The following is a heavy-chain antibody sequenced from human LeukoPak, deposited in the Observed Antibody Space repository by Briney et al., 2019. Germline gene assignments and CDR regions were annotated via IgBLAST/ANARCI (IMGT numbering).Heavy chain of an antibody. Sequence: PGGSLRLSCAASGFTFSSYAMHWVRQAPGKGLEWVAVISYDGSNKYYADSVKGRFTISRDNSKNTLYLQMNSLRAEDTAVYYCARGAPRDYYYYDMDVWGQGTTVTVSS. V-gene: IGHV3-30-3*01. CDR1: GFTFSSYA. CDR3: ARGAPRDYYYYDMDV. J-gene: IGHJ6*02. CDR2: ISYDGSNK.